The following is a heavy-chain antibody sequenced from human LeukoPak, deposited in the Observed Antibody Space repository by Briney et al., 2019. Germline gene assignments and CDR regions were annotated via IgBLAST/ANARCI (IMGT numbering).Heavy chain of an antibody. J-gene: IGHJ3*02. D-gene: IGHD3-16*02. CDR1: GYTLTELS. Sequence: ASVKVSCKVSGYTLTELSMHWVRQAPGKGLEWMGGFDPEDGETIYAQKFQGRVTMTEDTSTDTAYMELSSLRSEDTAVYYCATRGGITFGGVIPPGVAFDIWGQGTMVTVSS. CDR3: ATRGGITFGGVIPPGVAFDI. CDR2: FDPEDGET. V-gene: IGHV1-24*01.